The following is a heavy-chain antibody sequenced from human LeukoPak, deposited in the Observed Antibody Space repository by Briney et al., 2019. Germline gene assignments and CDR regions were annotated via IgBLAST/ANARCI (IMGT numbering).Heavy chain of an antibody. J-gene: IGHJ4*02. V-gene: IGHV3-11*01. CDR2: ISSSGYSI. CDR1: GFTFSGYA. Sequence: GGSLRLSCAASGFTFSGYAMSWVRQAPGKGLEWVSYISSSGYSIYYADSVRGRFTISRDNAKNSLYLQMDSLRAEDTAVYYCARDRAQYSSSSFDYWGQGTLVTVSS. CDR3: ARDRAQYSSSSFDY. D-gene: IGHD6-13*01.